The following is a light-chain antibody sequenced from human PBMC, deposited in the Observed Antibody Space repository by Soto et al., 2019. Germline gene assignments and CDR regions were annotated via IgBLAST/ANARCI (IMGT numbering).Light chain of an antibody. CDR1: KSITTW. CDR3: QHYKMYSPWT. V-gene: IGKV1-5*01. Sequence: DIPLTQSPSAVASGVVDGGTVSGLASKSITTWLAWYQQRPGKAPKLLIYDVSSLQSGVPSRFSGSGSGTEFTLTISSLQPDDFATYYCQHYKMYSPWTCGQGTKVDIK. CDR2: DVS. J-gene: IGKJ1*01.